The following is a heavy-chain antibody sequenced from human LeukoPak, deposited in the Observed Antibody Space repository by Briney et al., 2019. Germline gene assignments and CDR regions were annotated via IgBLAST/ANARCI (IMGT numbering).Heavy chain of an antibody. D-gene: IGHD5-18*01. Sequence: ASVKVSCKASGYTFSSYGITWVRQAPGQGLEWMGWISGYNGNTNYAQNLQGRVTMTTDTSTSTAYMELRSLRSDDTAVYYCARDTHRYADHFDYWGQGTLVTVSS. CDR3: ARDTHRYADHFDY. CDR2: ISGYNGNT. V-gene: IGHV1-18*01. J-gene: IGHJ4*02. CDR1: GYTFSSYG.